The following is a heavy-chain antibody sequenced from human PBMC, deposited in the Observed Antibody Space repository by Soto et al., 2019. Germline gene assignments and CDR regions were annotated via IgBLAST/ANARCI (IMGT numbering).Heavy chain of an antibody. J-gene: IGHJ3*02. CDR3: AREGVGGSYYEDAFDI. Sequence: QVQLQQWGAGLLKPSETLSLTCAVYGGSFSGYYWSWIRQPPGKGLEWIGEINHSGSTNYNPSLKSRVTISVDTSKNQFSLKLSSVTAADTAVYYCAREGVGGSYYEDAFDIWGQGTMVTVSS. CDR2: INHSGST. V-gene: IGHV4-34*01. D-gene: IGHD1-26*01. CDR1: GGSFSGYY.